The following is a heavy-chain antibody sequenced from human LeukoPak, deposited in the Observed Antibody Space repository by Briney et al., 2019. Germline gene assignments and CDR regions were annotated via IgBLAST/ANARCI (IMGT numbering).Heavy chain of an antibody. D-gene: IGHD1-26*01. CDR3: ARDTRTFDY. J-gene: IGHJ4*02. CDR1: GFTFSSYR. V-gene: IGHV3-7*01. Sequence: GGSLRLSCAASGFTFSSYRMNWVRQAPGKGLEWVANIKQDGSEKYYVDSVKGRFAISRDNAKNSLFLQMNSLRAEDTAVYYCARDTRTFDYWGQGTLVTVSS. CDR2: IKQDGSEK.